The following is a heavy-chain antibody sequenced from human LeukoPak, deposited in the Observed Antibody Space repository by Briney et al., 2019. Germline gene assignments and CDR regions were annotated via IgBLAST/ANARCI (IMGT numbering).Heavy chain of an antibody. J-gene: IGHJ4*02. D-gene: IGHD5-12*01. V-gene: IGHV4-39*01. Sequence: ASETLSLTCTVSGGSISSSSYYWGWIRQPPGKGLEWIGSIYYSGSTYYNPSLKSRVTISVDTSKNQFSLKLSSVPAADTAVYYCARLVATIRDLDYWGQGTLVTVSS. CDR1: GGSISSSSYY. CDR2: IYYSGST. CDR3: ARLVATIRDLDY.